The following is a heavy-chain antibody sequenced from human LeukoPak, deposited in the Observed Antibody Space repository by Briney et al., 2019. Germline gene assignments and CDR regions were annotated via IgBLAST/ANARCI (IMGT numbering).Heavy chain of an antibody. Sequence: SVKVSCKASGGTFSSYAISWVRQAPGQGLEWMGGIIPIFGTANYAQKFQGRVTITADESTSTAYMELSRLRSEDTAVYYCARIGYCSGGSCYSDWLDPWGQGTLVTVSS. CDR2: IIPIFGTA. V-gene: IGHV1-69*13. CDR3: ARIGYCSGGSCYSDWLDP. CDR1: GGTFSSYA. J-gene: IGHJ5*02. D-gene: IGHD2-15*01.